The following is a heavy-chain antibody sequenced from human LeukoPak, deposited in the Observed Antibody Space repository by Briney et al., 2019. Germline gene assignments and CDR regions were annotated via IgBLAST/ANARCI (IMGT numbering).Heavy chain of an antibody. Sequence: QSGGSLRLSYAASGFTFSSYSMNWVRQAPGKGLEWVSYLSSSSNTIYYADSVKGRFTISRDNAKNSLYLQMNSLRAEDTAVYYCARDRAAGAYPWYFDYWGQGTLVTVSS. CDR3: ARDRAAGAYPWYFDY. J-gene: IGHJ4*02. CDR1: GFTFSSYS. CDR2: LSSSSNTI. D-gene: IGHD3-16*01. V-gene: IGHV3-48*01.